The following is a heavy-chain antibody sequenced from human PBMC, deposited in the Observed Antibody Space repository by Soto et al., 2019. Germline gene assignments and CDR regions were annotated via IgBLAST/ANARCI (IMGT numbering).Heavy chain of an antibody. CDR3: AKDLFPTSGQRFYFDS. D-gene: IGHD2-21*01. Sequence: GGSLRLSCAASGFTFSTYAMTWVRQAPGRGLEWVSTILNDDTAFYADSVKGRFTISRDNYRSTLYLQMNGLGVEDAALYYCAKDLFPTSGQRFYFDSWGQGSLVTV. CDR1: GFTFSTYA. J-gene: IGHJ4*02. V-gene: IGHV3-23*01. CDR2: ILNDDTA.